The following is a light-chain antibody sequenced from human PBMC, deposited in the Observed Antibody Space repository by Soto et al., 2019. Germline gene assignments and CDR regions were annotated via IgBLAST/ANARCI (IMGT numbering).Light chain of an antibody. CDR3: CSYAGSYTWV. CDR2: DVI. Sequence: QSALTQPRSVSGSPGQSVTISCTGTSSDFGGSHYVSWYRQYPGKAPKLIIYDVIKRPSGVPDRFSGSKSGNTASLTISGLQAVDEADYYSCSYAGSYTWVFGGGTQLTVL. CDR1: SSDFGGSHY. J-gene: IGLJ3*02. V-gene: IGLV2-11*01.